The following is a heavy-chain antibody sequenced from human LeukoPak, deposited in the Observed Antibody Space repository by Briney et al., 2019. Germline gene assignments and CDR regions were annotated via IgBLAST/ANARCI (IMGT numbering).Heavy chain of an antibody. Sequence: SETLSLTCIVSGGSVTSGDYDWSWIRQPPGQGLEWIGYMHYSGSRNFNPSLKSRVTTSLETSKNQFSLKLSSVTAADTAVYFCARKIHRAFGIAAAGVFDYWGQGIRVTVSS. CDR1: GGSVTSGDYD. CDR3: ARKIHRAFGIAAAGVFDY. D-gene: IGHD6-13*01. V-gene: IGHV4-61*08. CDR2: MHYSGSR. J-gene: IGHJ4*02.